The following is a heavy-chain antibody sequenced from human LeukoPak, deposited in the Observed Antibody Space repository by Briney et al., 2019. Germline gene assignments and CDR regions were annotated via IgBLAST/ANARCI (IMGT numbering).Heavy chain of an antibody. CDR2: IYPGDSYT. V-gene: IGHV5-51*01. Sequence: GESLKISCKGSGYSFTSYWIAWVRQMPGKGLEWMGIIYPGDSYTTYSPSFQGQVTISADKSISTAYLQWRSQKASDTAMYCCARRSGSDALDIWGQGTMVTVSS. J-gene: IGHJ3*02. CDR1: GYSFTSYW. D-gene: IGHD3-10*01. CDR3: ARRSGSDALDI.